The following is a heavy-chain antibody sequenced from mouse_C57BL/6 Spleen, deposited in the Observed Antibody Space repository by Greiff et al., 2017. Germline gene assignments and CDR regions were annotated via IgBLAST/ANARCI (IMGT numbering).Heavy chain of an antibody. Sequence: VQLQQSGPELVKPGASVKISCKASGYTFTDYYMNWVKQSHGKSLEWIGDINPNNGGTSYNQKFKGKATLTVDKSSSTAYMELRSLTSEDSAVYYCARVSRGKRYFDVWGTGTTVTVSS. D-gene: IGHD2-1*01. CDR3: ARVSRGKRYFDV. CDR2: INPNNGGT. CDR1: GYTFTDYY. J-gene: IGHJ1*03. V-gene: IGHV1-26*01.